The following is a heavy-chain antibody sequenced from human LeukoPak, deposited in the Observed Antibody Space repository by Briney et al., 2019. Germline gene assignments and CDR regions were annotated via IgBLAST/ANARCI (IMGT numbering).Heavy chain of an antibody. V-gene: IGHV4-4*07. J-gene: IGHJ4*02. CDR3: ARDGGSDQYYFDT. CDR2: IHTSGST. CDR1: GVSISSYY. D-gene: IGHD6-19*01. Sequence: SETLSLTRTVSGVSISSYYWSWIRQPAGKGLEGMGHIHTSGSTNYNPSLKSRVTMSVDTSKNQFSLKLSSVTAADTAMYYCARDGGSDQYYFDTWGPGTLVTVSS.